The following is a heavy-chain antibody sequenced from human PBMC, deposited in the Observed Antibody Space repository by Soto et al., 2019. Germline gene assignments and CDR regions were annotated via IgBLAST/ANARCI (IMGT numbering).Heavy chain of an antibody. V-gene: IGHV1-58*01. CDR2: IVVGSGNT. J-gene: IGHJ4*02. CDR3: AAGRYSGYDLVPFDY. Sequence: GASVKVSCKASGFTFTSSAVQWVRQARGQRLEWIGWIVVGSGNTNYAQKFQERVTITRDMSTSTAYMELSSLRSEDTAVYYCAAGRYSGYDLVPFDYWGQGTLVTVSS. D-gene: IGHD5-12*01. CDR1: GFTFTSSA.